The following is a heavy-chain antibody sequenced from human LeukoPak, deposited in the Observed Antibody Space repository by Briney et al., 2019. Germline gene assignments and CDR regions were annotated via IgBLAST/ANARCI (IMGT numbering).Heavy chain of an antibody. J-gene: IGHJ5*02. CDR3: ATLVGATTNWFDL. V-gene: IGHV1-69*02. CDR2: IIPILGIA. D-gene: IGHD1-26*01. Sequence: SVKVSCKASGGTFSSYTISWVRQAPGQGLEWMGRIIPILGIANYAQKFQGRVTISADKSTSTAYMELSSLRSEDTAVYYCATLVGATTNWFDLWGQGTLVTVSS. CDR1: GGTFSSYT.